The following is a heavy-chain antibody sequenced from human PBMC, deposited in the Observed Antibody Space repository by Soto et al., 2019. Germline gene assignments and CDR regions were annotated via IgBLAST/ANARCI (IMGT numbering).Heavy chain of an antibody. Sequence: EVQLLESGRGLVQPGGSLRLSCAASGFTFSSYAMSWVRQAPGKGLEWVSAISGSGGSTYYADSVKGRFTISRDNSKNTLYLQMNSLRAEDTAVYYCAKDPDSSGWYGNYFDYWGQGTLVTVSS. V-gene: IGHV3-23*01. D-gene: IGHD6-19*01. CDR2: ISGSGGST. CDR3: AKDPDSSGWYGNYFDY. J-gene: IGHJ4*02. CDR1: GFTFSSYA.